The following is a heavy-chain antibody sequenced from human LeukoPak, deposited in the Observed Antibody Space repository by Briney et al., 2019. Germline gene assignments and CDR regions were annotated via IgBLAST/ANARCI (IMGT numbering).Heavy chain of an antibody. V-gene: IGHV1-2*02. Sequence: ASVKVSCKASGYTFTGYYMHWVRQAPGQGLEWMGWINPNSGGTNYAQKFQGRVTMTRDTSISTAYMELSRLRSDDTAVYYCARDIERERGGYYSDYWGQGTLVTVSS. CDR3: ARDIERERGGYYSDY. CDR1: GYTFTGYY. CDR2: INPNSGGT. D-gene: IGHD3-16*01. J-gene: IGHJ4*02.